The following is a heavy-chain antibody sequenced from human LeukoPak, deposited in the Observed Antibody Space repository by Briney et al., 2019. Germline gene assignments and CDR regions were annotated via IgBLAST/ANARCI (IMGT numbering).Heavy chain of an antibody. D-gene: IGHD1-26*01. CDR3: ARVGGTTWDY. Sequence: GGSLRLSCAASGFTFSSYAMNWVRQAPGKGLEWVSSISSSSSYIYYADSVKGRFTISRDNAKNSLYLQMNSLRAEDTAVYYCARVGGTTWDYWGQGTLVTVSS. V-gene: IGHV3-21*01. CDR2: ISSSSSYI. J-gene: IGHJ4*02. CDR1: GFTFSSYA.